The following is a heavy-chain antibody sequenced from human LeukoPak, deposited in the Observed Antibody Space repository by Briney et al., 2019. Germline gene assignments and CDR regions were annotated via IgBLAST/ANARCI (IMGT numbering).Heavy chain of an antibody. CDR1: GFTFSIYS. V-gene: IGHV3-21*01. D-gene: IGHD3-3*01. Sequence: GGSLRLSCAASGFTFSIYSMNWVRQAPGKGLEWASSISNSDSSIYYADSVKGRFTISRDNAKNSLYLQMNSLRAEDTAVYYCASSYDFWSAYYVYWGQGTLVAVSS. CDR2: ISNSDSSI. CDR3: ASSYDFWSAYYVY. J-gene: IGHJ4*02.